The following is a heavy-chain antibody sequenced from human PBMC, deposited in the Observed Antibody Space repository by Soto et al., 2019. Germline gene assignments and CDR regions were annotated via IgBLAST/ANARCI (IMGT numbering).Heavy chain of an antibody. CDR1: GGSISSYY. CDR3: ARDRRGHWGYYFDF. J-gene: IGHJ4*01. Sequence: SEPHSVTCNVPGGSISSYYCSWIRQHAGKGLQWIGRIYTSGRTNYNPSLKSRVTISLDTSTNQFSLKLGSLTAADTAVYYCARDRRGHWGYYFDFWG. D-gene: IGHD7-27*01. V-gene: IGHV4-4*07. CDR2: IYTSGRT.